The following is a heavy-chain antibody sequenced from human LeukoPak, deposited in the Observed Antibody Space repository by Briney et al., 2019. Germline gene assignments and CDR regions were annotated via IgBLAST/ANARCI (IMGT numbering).Heavy chain of an antibody. D-gene: IGHD5-24*01. Sequence: SETLSLTCTVSGGSISSGGYYWSWIRQHPGKGLEWIGYIYYSGSTYYNPSLKSRVTISVDTSKNQFSLRLSSVTAADTAVYYCARGLEMATIVEVGFDYWGQGTLVTVSS. CDR3: ARGLEMATIVEVGFDY. J-gene: IGHJ4*02. CDR2: IYYSGST. V-gene: IGHV4-31*03. CDR1: GGSISSGGYY.